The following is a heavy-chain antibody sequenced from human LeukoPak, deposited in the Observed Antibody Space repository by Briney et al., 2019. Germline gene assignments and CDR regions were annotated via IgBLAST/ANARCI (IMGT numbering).Heavy chain of an antibody. Sequence: GGSLRLSCAASGFTFSDYYMSWIRQAPGKGLEWVGRVKSKTDGGTTDYGAPVKGRFTISRDDSKNTLYLQMNNLKSEDTAVYYCTTERRESSGWYNWCFDYWGQGTLVTVSS. CDR3: TTERRESSGWYNWCFDY. CDR1: GFTFSDYY. V-gene: IGHV3-15*01. D-gene: IGHD6-19*01. J-gene: IGHJ4*02. CDR2: VKSKTDGGTT.